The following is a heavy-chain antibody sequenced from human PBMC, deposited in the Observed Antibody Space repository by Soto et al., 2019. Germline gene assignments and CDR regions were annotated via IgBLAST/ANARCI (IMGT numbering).Heavy chain of an antibody. Sequence: EVQLLESGGGLVQPGGSLRLSCAASTFTFSNYAMSWVRQAPGKGLEWLSSISGSGGSTYYADSVQGRFTISRDNSKNTLYLQMDSLRAEDTAVYFCAKRGDSTSWYWFDPWGQGTQVTGSS. CDR1: TFTFSNYA. CDR2: ISGSGGST. V-gene: IGHV3-23*01. D-gene: IGHD6-13*01. J-gene: IGHJ5*02. CDR3: AKRGDSTSWYWFDP.